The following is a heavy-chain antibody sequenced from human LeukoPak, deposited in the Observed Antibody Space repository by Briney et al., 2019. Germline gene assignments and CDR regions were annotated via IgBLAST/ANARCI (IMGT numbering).Heavy chain of an antibody. D-gene: IGHD5-18*01. CDR3: ARSGYSYGYYY. J-gene: IGHJ4*02. CDR1: GGSISSYY. CDR2: IYYSGST. Sequence: PSGTLSLTCTVSGGSISSYYWSWIRQPPGKGLEWIGYIYYSGSTNYNPSLKSRVTISVDTSKNQFSLKLSSVTAADTAVYYCARSGYSYGYYYWGQGTLVTVSS. V-gene: IGHV4-59*08.